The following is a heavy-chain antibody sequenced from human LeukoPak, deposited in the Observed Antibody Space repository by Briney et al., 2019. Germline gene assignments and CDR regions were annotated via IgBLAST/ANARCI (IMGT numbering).Heavy chain of an antibody. CDR1: GGSFSGYY. V-gene: IGHV4-34*01. Sequence: SETLSLTCAVYGGSFSGYYWSWIRQPPGKGLEWIGEINHSGSTNYNPSLKSRVTISVNTSKNQFSLKLSSVTAADTAVYYCATVPPPSSAYYFDYWGQGTMVTVSS. CDR2: INHSGST. CDR3: ATVPPPSSAYYFDY. J-gene: IGHJ4*02.